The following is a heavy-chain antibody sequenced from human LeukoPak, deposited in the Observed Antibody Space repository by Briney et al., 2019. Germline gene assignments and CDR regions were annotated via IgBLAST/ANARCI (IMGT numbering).Heavy chain of an antibody. CDR1: GFTFSNAW. CDR2: IKTIAGGGTT. D-gene: IGHD4-17*01. J-gene: IGHJ4*01. V-gene: IGHV3-15*01. Sequence: GGSLRLSCAASGFTFSNAWMSWVRQAPGKGLEWVGRIKTIAGGGTTAYAAPVNGRFTISRDDSKNTLYLQVNSLKTEDTAVYYCTTDNNYGDDGLDYWGHGTLVTVSS. CDR3: TTDNNYGDDGLDY.